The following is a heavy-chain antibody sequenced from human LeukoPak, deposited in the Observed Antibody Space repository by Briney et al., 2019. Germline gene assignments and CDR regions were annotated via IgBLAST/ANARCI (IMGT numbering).Heavy chain of an antibody. CDR1: GGSISSYY. Sequence: PSETLSLTCTVSGGSISSYYWSWIRQPPGKGLEWIGYIYYSGSTNYNPSLKSRVTISVDTSKNQFSLKLSSVTAADTAVYYCARGLEPMEFDYWGQGTLVIVSS. CDR2: IYYSGST. J-gene: IGHJ4*02. D-gene: IGHD1-1*01. V-gene: IGHV4-59*01. CDR3: ARGLEPMEFDY.